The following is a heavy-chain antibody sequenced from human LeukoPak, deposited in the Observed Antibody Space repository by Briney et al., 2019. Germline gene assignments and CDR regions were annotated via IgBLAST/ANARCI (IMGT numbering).Heavy chain of an antibody. J-gene: IGHJ5*02. V-gene: IGHV4-4*02. CDR2: IYHSGST. D-gene: IGHD3-10*01. Sequence: NPSETLSLTCAVSGGSISSSNWWSWVRQPPGKGLEWIGEIYHSGSTNYNPSLKSRVTISVDKSKNQFSLKLSSVTAADTAVYYCARCPGFGELYWFDPWGQGTLVTVSS. CDR3: ARCPGFGELYWFDP. CDR1: GGSISSSNW.